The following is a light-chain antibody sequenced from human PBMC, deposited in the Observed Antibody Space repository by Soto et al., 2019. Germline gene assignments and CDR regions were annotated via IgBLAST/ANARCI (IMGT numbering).Light chain of an antibody. V-gene: IGKV3-11*01. J-gene: IGKJ5*01. CDR3: QQRSNWPPRIT. CDR2: HAS. Sequence: ENVFTLSPGTLSLSAGERATLSCRASQSVSNFLAWYRQKPGQAPRLLIWHASNRATGIPDRFSGTKSGTDFTLTIRRLEPEDAAVYYCQQRSNWPPRITFGQGTRLEIK. CDR1: QSVSNF.